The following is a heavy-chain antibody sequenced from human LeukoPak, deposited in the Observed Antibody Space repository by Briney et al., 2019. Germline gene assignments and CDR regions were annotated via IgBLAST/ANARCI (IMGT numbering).Heavy chain of an antibody. Sequence: ASVKVSCKASGGTFSSYAISWVRQATGQGLEWMGWMNPNSGNTGYAQKFQGRVTITRNTSISTAYMELSSLRSEDTAVYYCARSVVPAANFWFDPWGQGTLVTVSS. D-gene: IGHD2-2*01. CDR1: GGTFSSYA. CDR3: ARSVVPAANFWFDP. V-gene: IGHV1-8*03. J-gene: IGHJ5*02. CDR2: MNPNSGNT.